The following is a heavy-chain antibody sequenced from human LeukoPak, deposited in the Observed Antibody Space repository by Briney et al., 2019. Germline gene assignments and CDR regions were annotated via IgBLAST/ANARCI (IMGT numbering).Heavy chain of an antibody. J-gene: IGHJ4*02. Sequence: SETLSLTCTVSGGSISSYYWSWIRQPAGKGLEWIGRIYTSGSTNYNPSLKSRVTMSVDTSKNQFSLKLSSVTAADTAVYYCASNTYRSGGSCNRIWGQGTLVTVSS. D-gene: IGHD2-15*01. CDR1: GGSISSYY. CDR3: ASNTYRSGGSCNRI. CDR2: IYTSGST. V-gene: IGHV4-4*07.